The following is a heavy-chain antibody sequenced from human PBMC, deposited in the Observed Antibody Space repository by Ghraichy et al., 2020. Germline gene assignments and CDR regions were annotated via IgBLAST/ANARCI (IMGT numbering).Heavy chain of an antibody. Sequence: GGSLRLSCAASGFTFSSYAMNWVRQAPGKGLEWVSRISGSGGTTYYADSVKGRFTISRDNSKNTLNLQMNSLRAEDTAVYYCAKAWGYCSGGICPEDKWFDPLGQGTLVTVSS. D-gene: IGHD2-15*01. V-gene: IGHV3-23*01. CDR2: ISGSGGTT. J-gene: IGHJ5*02. CDR3: AKAWGYCSGGICPEDKWFDP. CDR1: GFTFSSYA.